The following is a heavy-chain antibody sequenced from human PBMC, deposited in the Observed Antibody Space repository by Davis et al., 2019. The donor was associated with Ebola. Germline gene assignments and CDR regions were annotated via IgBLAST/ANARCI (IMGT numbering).Heavy chain of an antibody. CDR1: AGTFSSYA. J-gene: IGHJ6*02. D-gene: IGHD1/OR15-1a*01. CDR3: ARGEHGDYYYYGMDV. V-gene: IGHV1-69*13. CDR2: IIPIFGTA. Sequence: SVKVSCKASAGTFSSYAISWVRQAPGQGLEWMGGIIPIFGTANYAQKFQGRVTITADESTSTAYMELSSLRSEDTAVYYCARGEHGDYYYYGMDVWGQGTTVTVSS.